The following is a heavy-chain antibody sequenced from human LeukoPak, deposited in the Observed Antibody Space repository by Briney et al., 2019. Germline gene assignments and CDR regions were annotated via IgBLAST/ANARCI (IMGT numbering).Heavy chain of an antibody. D-gene: IGHD6-13*01. V-gene: IGHV1-2*06. J-gene: IGHJ4*02. CDR3: ATSRDRIAAAGRDEFGY. CDR2: INPNSGGT. CDR1: GYTFTDYY. Sequence: ASVKVSCKASGYTFTDYYIHSVRQAPGQGLECMGRINPNSGGTNYAQKFQGRVTMTRDTSISTAYMELSRLSSDDTAVYYCATSRDRIAAAGRDEFGYWGQGTLVTVSS.